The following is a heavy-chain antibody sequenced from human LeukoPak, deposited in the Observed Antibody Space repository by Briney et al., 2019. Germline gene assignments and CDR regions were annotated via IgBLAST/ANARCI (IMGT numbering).Heavy chain of an antibody. V-gene: IGHV3-73*01. Sequence: PGGSLRLSCAASGFTFSGSAMHWVRQASGKGLEWVGRIRSKANSYATAYAASVKGRFTISRDDSKNTAYLQMNSLRAEDTAVYYCAKDLQCFCYWGQGTPVTVSS. J-gene: IGHJ4*02. D-gene: IGHD5-24*01. CDR2: IRSKANSYAT. CDR1: GFTFSGSA. CDR3: AKDLQCFCY.